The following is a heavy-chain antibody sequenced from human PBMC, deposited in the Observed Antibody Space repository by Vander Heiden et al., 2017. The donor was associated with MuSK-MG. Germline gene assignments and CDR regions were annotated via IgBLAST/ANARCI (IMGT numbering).Heavy chain of an antibody. CDR2: ITAYKVYT. CDR3: ARATPDDY. J-gene: IGHJ4*01. V-gene: IGHV1-18*01. Sequence: QVQLVQSGAEVKKPGASVKVSCKAAGYTFTRYGISWVRQAHGQGLEWMGWITAYKVYTYYAQKLQGRVTMTSDTFTSTPHLHLSRLRSDGGGWFYFARATPDDYW. CDR1: GYTFTRYG.